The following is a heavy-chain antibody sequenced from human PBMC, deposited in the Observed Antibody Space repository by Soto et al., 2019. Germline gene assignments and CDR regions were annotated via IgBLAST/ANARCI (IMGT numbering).Heavy chain of an antibody. CDR2: IYYSGST. J-gene: IGHJ6*03. CDR3: ARESPFGDFPYYYYMDV. Sequence: SETLSLTCTVSGGSVSSGSYYWSWIRQPPGKGLEWIGYIYYSGSTNYNPSLKSRVTISVDTSKNQFSLKLSSVTAADTAVYYCARESPFGDFPYYYYMDVWGKGTTVTVSS. V-gene: IGHV4-61*01. D-gene: IGHD3-10*01. CDR1: GGSVSSGSYY.